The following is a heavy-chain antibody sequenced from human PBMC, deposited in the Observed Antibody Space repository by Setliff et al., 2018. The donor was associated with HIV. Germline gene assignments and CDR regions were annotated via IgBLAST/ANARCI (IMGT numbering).Heavy chain of an antibody. J-gene: IGHJ4*02. D-gene: IGHD6-19*01. CDR2: IHLSDT. CDR1: GGSMRSNIYY. V-gene: IGHV4-39*07. Sequence: PSETLSLTCSVSGGSMRSNIYYWGWIRLSPTKGLEWIGSIHLSDTYYNPSLKSRVTISVDTSKDQFSLKLTSLTAADTAVYYRARSSMAGFDYWGQGKLVTVSS. CDR3: ARSSMAGFDY.